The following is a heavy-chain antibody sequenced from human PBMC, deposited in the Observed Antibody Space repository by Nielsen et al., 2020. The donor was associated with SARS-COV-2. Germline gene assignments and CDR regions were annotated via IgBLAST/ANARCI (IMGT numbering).Heavy chain of an antibody. CDR3: ARDWGPPERGSNYRSGFDY. CDR1: GYTFTSYG. CDR2: ISAYNGNT. V-gene: IGHV1-18*01. D-gene: IGHD1-26*01. Sequence: ASVKVSCKASGYTFTSYGISWVRQAPGQGLEWMGWISAYNGNTNYAQKLQGRVTMTTDTSTSTAYMELRSLRSEDTAVYYCARDWGPPERGSNYRSGFDYWGQGTLVTVSS. J-gene: IGHJ4*02.